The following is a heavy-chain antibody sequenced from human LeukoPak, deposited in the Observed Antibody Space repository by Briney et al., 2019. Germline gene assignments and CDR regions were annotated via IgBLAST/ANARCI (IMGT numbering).Heavy chain of an antibody. CDR3: ARDRRGHYYDSSGYYFFDY. J-gene: IGHJ4*02. CDR2: ISYDGSNK. V-gene: IGHV3-30*14. D-gene: IGHD3-22*01. Sequence: GGSLRLSCAASGFTFSSYAMHWVRQAPGKGLEWVAVISYDGSNKYYADSVKGRFTISRDNSKNTLYLQMNSLRAEDTAVYYCARDRRGHYYDSSGYYFFDYWGQGTLVTVSS. CDR1: GFTFSSYA.